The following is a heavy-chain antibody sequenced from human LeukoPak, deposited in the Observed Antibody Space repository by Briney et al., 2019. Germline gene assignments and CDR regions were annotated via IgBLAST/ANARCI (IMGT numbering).Heavy chain of an antibody. CDR1: GFTFSSYS. D-gene: IGHD2-2*01. CDR2: ISNRSSYI. CDR3: ARGSSTHGEYYFDY. Sequence: PGGSLRLSCAASGFTFSSYSMNWVRQAPGKGLEWVSSISNRSSYIYYADSVKGRCTISRDNAKNSLYLQMNSLRAEDTAVYYGARGSSTHGEYYFDYWGQGTLVTVSS. V-gene: IGHV3-21*01. J-gene: IGHJ4*02.